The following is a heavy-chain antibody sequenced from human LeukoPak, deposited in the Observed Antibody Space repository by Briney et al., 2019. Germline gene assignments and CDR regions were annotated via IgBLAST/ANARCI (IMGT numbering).Heavy chain of an antibody. V-gene: IGHV3-30*18. CDR3: AKLLVPTGSGDAFDI. D-gene: IGHD1-1*01. CDR1: GFTFSSYG. CDR2: ISYDGSNK. Sequence: GGSLRLSCAASGFTFSSYGMPWVRQAPGKGLEWVAVISYDGSNKYYADSVKGRFTISRDNSKDTLYLQMNSLRAEDTAVYYCAKLLVPTGSGDAFDIWGQGTMVTVSS. J-gene: IGHJ3*02.